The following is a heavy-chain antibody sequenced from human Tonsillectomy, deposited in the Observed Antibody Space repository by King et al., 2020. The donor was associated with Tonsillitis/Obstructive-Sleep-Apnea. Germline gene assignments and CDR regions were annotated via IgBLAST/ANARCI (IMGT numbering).Heavy chain of an antibody. CDR1: GFTFRTYA. J-gene: IGHJ4*02. CDR3: ARDHSGYCSAGTCYPLDS. Sequence: VQLVESGGGVVQPGRSLRLSCAASGFTFRTYAMHWVRQAPGKGLEWVAVISYDGSNRDYADSVKGRFTISRDNSKNTLYVQMNSLRAEDTAVYYCARDHSGYCSAGTCYPLDSWGQGTLVTVSS. V-gene: IGHV3-30-3*01. D-gene: IGHD2-15*01. CDR2: ISYDGSNR.